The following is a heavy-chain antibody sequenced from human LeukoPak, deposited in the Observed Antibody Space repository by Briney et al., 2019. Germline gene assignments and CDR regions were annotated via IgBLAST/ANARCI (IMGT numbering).Heavy chain of an antibody. CDR1: GFTFSSYW. CDR2: ISYDGSDK. D-gene: IGHD2-2*01. V-gene: IGHV3-30*18. J-gene: IGHJ4*02. Sequence: GGSLRLSCAASGFTFSSYWMHWVRQAPGKGLEWVAVISYDGSDKNYADSVKGRFTISRDNSNNRVYLQMNSLRAEDTAVYYCAKVPRYCSSTSCPDFDYWGQGTLVTVSS. CDR3: AKVPRYCSSTSCPDFDY.